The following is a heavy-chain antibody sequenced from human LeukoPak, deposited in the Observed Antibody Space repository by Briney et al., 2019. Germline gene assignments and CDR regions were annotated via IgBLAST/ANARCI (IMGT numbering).Heavy chain of an antibody. V-gene: IGHV4-59*01. CDR2: IYYSGST. CDR1: GGSISSYY. CDR3: ARASSGWYNVYYFDY. J-gene: IGHJ4*02. D-gene: IGHD6-19*01. Sequence: SETLSLTCTVSGGSISSYYWSWIRQPPGKGLEWIGYIYYSGSTNYNPSLKSRVTISVDTSKNQFSLKLSSVTAADTAVYYRARASSGWYNVYYFDYWGQGTLVAVSS.